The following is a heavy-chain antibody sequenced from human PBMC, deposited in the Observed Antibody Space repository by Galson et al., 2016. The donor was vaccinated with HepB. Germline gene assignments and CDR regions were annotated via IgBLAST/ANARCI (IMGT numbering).Heavy chain of an antibody. D-gene: IGHD2-15*01. CDR1: GYSFTNYW. CDR2: IDPSDSYT. CDR3: ARRSGVAATDYYYYYMDV. Sequence: QSGAEVKKPGESLRISCKGSGYSFTNYWITRVRQMPGKGLEWMGTIDPSDSYTNYSPSFQGHVTISADKSISTAYLQWSSLKASDTAMYYCARRSGVAATDYYYYYMDVWGKGTTVTVSS. V-gene: IGHV5-10-1*01. J-gene: IGHJ6*03.